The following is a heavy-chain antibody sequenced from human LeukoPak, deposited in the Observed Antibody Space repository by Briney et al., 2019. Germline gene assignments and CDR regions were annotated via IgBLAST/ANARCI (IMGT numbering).Heavy chain of an antibody. CDR3: ATPTLHA. CDR1: GYSFSSYW. D-gene: IGHD4-17*01. J-gene: IGHJ5*02. CDR2: IYPEDSDT. Sequence: GESLKISCKASGYSFSSYWIGWVRQMPGKGLEWMGIIYPEDSDTKYSPSFQGQVTMSVDKSLYTAYLQWSGLKASDTATYYCATPTLHAWGQGTLVTVSS. V-gene: IGHV5-51*01.